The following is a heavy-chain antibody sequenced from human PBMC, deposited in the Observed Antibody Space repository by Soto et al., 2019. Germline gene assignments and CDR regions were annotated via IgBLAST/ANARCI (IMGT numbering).Heavy chain of an antibody. V-gene: IGHV4-59*06. J-gene: IGHJ5*02. CDR1: GASITTYY. Sequence: PSETLSLTCDVSGASITTYYWSWIRQAPGKGLEWIGNVYHTGSTDYNPSLRDRITISQDTSERQFSLNLRLVTAADTAVYYCARLRIATNNYKWFDPWGQGTLVTVSS. CDR2: VYHTGST. CDR3: ARLRIATNNYKWFDP. D-gene: IGHD2-21*01.